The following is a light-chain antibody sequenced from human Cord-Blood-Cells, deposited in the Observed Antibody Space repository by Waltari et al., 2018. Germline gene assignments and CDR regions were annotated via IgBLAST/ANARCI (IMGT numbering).Light chain of an antibody. J-gene: IGKJ3*01. CDR1: QSVSST. Sequence: EILLTPSLAPLASPPGSRATLSCRASQSVSSTLAWYQQNPGQSPRLLIYDASNRATGIPDRFSGSGSGTDFTLTISSLEPEDFAVYYCQQRSHWPVTFGPGTKVDIK. CDR3: QQRSHWPVT. V-gene: IGKV3-11*01. CDR2: DAS.